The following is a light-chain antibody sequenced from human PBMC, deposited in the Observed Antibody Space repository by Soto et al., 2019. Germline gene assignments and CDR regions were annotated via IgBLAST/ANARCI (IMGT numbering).Light chain of an antibody. V-gene: IGKV1-5*01. J-gene: IGKJ1*01. CDR3: QQYHSWA. CDR2: DAS. Sequence: DIQMTQSPSTLSASVGDRVTITCRVSQSSSRRLAWYQQKPGEAPKLLIYDASTLESGVPSRFSGSGSGTDFALTIAGLQPDDFATYYCQQYHSWAFGQGTKV. CDR1: QSSSRR.